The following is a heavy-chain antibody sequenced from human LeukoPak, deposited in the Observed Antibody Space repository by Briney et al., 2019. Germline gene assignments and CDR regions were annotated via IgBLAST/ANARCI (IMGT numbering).Heavy chain of an antibody. Sequence: SETLSLTCTVSGGSFSSSSDYWAWIRQPPGKGLEWIGSIYYSGSTQYNPSLKSRLTISVDTSKNQFSLKLSSVTAADTAVYYCARQSYDFWSGYYTVQYAFDIWGQGTMVTVSS. CDR1: GGSFSSSSDY. V-gene: IGHV4-39*01. CDR2: IYYSGST. J-gene: IGHJ3*02. D-gene: IGHD3-3*01. CDR3: ARQSYDFWSGYYTVQYAFDI.